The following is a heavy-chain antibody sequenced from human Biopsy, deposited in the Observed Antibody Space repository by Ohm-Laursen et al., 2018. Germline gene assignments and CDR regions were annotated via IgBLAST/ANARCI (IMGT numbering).Heavy chain of an antibody. V-gene: IGHV3-23*01. D-gene: IGHD5-18*01. CDR3: AKWGTSMALYHFYGMDV. CDR2: TTGVGGVT. Sequence: GSLRLSCAASGFTFSSHAMSWVRQAPGKGLEWVSVTTGVGGVTYYADPVKGRFTVSRDNSMNTMFLQMNSLRAQDAGTYYCAKWGTSMALYHFYGMDVWGQGTTVSVSS. CDR1: GFTFSSHA. J-gene: IGHJ6*02.